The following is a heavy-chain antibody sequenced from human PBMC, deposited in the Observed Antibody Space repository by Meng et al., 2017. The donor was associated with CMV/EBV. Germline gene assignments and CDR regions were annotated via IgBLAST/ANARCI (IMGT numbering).Heavy chain of an antibody. J-gene: IGHJ6*02. CDR1: GYTFTSYG. V-gene: IGHV1-18*01. CDR2: ISAYNGNT. Sequence: ASVKVSCKASGYTFTSYGINWVRQAPGQGLEWMGWISAYNGNTNYAQKLQGRVTMTTDTSTSTAYMELRSLRSDDTAVYYCAREYCSSTSCYFYYGMDVWGQGTTVTVSS. CDR3: AREYCSSTSCYFYYGMDV. D-gene: IGHD2-2*01.